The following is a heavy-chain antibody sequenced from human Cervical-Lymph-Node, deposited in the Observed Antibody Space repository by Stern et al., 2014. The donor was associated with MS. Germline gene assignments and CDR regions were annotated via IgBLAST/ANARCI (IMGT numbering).Heavy chain of an antibody. V-gene: IGHV3-48*01. CDR2: ISSSSSTI. D-gene: IGHD3-16*01. Sequence: VQLVESGGGLVQPGGSLRLSCAASGFTFSSYSMNWVRQAPGKGLEWVSYISSSSSTIYYADSVKGRFTISRDNAKNSLYLQMNSLRAEDTAVYYCARGGYDYVWGSYDYWGQGTLVTVSS. CDR3: ARGGYDYVWGSYDY. J-gene: IGHJ4*02. CDR1: GFTFSSYS.